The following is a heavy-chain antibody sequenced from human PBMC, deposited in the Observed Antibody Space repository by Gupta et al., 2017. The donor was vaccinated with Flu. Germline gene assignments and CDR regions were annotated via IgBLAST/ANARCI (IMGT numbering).Heavy chain of an antibody. D-gene: IGHD3-3*01. CDR2: ISSSSSTI. CDR1: GFTFSSYS. CDR3: ARDLSAAGGYYTGALNY. J-gene: IGHJ4*02. V-gene: IGHV3-48*02. Sequence: EVQLVESGGGLVQPGGSLRLSCAASGFTFSSYSMNWVRQAPGKGLEWVSYISSSSSTIYYADSVKGRFTISRDNAKNSLYLQMNSLRDEDTAVYYCARDLSAAGGYYTGALNYWGQGTLVTVSS.